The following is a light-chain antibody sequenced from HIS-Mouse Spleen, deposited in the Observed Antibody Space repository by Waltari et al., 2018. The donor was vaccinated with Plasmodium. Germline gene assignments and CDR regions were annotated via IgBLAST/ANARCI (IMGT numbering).Light chain of an antibody. CDR1: SSNIGAGYD. CDR2: GNS. CDR3: QSYDSSRSALPVV. V-gene: IGLV1-40*01. Sequence: QRVTISCTGSSSNIGAGYDVHWYQQLPGTAPKLLIYGNSNRPSGVPDRFSGSKSGTSASLAITGLQAEDEADYYCQSYDSSRSALPVVFGGGTKLTVL. J-gene: IGLJ2*01.